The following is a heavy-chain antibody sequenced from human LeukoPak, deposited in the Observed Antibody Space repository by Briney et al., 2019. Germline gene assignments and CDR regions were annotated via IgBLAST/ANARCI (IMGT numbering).Heavy chain of an antibody. CDR2: IIPIFGIA. J-gene: IGHJ3*02. CDR3: ARESTTRGYCTNGVCSSWAFDI. D-gene: IGHD2-8*01. V-gene: IGHV1-69*04. CDR1: GGTFSSYA. Sequence: SVKVSCKASGGTFSSYAISWVRQAPGQGLEWMGRIIPIFGIANYAQKFQGRVTITADKSTSTAYMELSSLRSEDTAVYYCARESTTRGYCTNGVCSSWAFDIWGQGTMVTVSS.